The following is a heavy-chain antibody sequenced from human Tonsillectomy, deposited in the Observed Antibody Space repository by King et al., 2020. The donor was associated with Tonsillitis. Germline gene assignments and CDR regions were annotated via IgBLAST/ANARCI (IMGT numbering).Heavy chain of an antibody. CDR1: GFTFSNYW. V-gene: IGHV3-7*01. D-gene: IGHD2-2*01. CDR2: IRQDGTDL. Sequence: VQLVESGGGLVQPGGSLRLSCGASGFTFSNYWMSWVRQAPGKGLEWVANIRQDGTDLYYLDSVKGRFTIPRDDAKNSLYLQMNGLSAEDTAVYYCARAVSSTSGLDYWGQGSLVTVSS. CDR3: ARAVSSTSGLDY. J-gene: IGHJ4*02.